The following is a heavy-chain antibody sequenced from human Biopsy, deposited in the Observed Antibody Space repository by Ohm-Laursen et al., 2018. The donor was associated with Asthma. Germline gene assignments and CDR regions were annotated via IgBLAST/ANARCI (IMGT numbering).Heavy chain of an antibody. V-gene: IGHV3-30-3*01. D-gene: IGHD6-19*01. CDR1: GFVFRSHA. CDR3: AREGVAGMHIED. J-gene: IGHJ4*02. Sequence: SLRLSCAASGFVFRSHAMHWVRQAPGKGLEWVAVISYDGSSIYYADSVKGRFTISRDNSKNTLSLQMNSLTAEDTAVYYCAREGVAGMHIEDWGQGTLVTVSS. CDR2: ISYDGSSI.